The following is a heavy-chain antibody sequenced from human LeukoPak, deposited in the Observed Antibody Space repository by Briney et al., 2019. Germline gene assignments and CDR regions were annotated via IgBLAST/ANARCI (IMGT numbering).Heavy chain of an antibody. Sequence: SETLSLTCAVSGGSISSGGYSWSWIRQPPGKGLEWIGYIYHSGSTYYNPSLKSRVTISVDRSKNQFSLKLSSVTAADTAVYYCARSYDILTGYRDYYFDYWGQGTLVTVSS. CDR1: GGSISSGGYS. D-gene: IGHD3-9*01. CDR3: ARSYDILTGYRDYYFDY. CDR2: IYHSGST. J-gene: IGHJ4*02. V-gene: IGHV4-30-2*01.